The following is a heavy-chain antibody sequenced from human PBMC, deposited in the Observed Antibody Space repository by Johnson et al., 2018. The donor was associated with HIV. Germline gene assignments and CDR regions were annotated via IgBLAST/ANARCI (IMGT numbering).Heavy chain of an antibody. V-gene: IGHV3-7*05. CDR2: IKQDGSEK. D-gene: IGHD2-8*02. J-gene: IGHJ3*02. Sequence: EVQLVESGGGVVRPGGSLRLSCAASGFTFCSYWMSWVRQAPGKGLEWVANIKQDGSEKYYVDSVKGRFTISRYNAKNTTYLQMNNLRAEDTALYYCASQVRGLRLVVDAFDIWGQVTMVTVSA. CDR3: ASQVRGLRLVVDAFDI. CDR1: GFTFCSYW.